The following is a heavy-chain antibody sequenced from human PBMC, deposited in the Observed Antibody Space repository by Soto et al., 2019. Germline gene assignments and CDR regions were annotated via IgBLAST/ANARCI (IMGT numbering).Heavy chain of an antibody. J-gene: IGHJ1*01. CDR1: GYTFTSYG. CDR3: ARDPTPYYDSSGYWYFQH. V-gene: IGHV1-18*01. Sequence: ASVKVSCKASGYTFTSYGISWVRQAPGQGLEWMGWISAYNGNTNYAQKLQGRVTMTTDTSTSTAYMELRSLRSDDTAVYYCARDPTPYYDSSGYWYFQHWGQGTLVTVSS. CDR2: ISAYNGNT. D-gene: IGHD3-22*01.